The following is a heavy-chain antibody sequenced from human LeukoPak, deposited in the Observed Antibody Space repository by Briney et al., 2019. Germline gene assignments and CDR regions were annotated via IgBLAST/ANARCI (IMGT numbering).Heavy chain of an antibody. CDR1: GFTFESYL. Sequence: GGSLRLSCAASGFTFESYLMTWVRQAPGKGLEWVSSINGGGISTSYADSVKGRFTTSRDNSKTTLFLQMNSLRAEDTGVYYCARQLGYCDSGSCYFEYWGQGTLVTVSS. CDR2: INGGGIST. CDR3: ARQLGYCDSGSCYFEY. J-gene: IGHJ4*02. D-gene: IGHD1-1*01. V-gene: IGHV3-23*01.